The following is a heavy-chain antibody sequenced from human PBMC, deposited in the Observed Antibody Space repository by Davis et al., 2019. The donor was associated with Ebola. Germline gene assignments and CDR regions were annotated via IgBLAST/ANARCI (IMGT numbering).Heavy chain of an antibody. D-gene: IGHD2-21*01. CDR1: EFTVSKYE. CDR2: ISSGGSTM. Sequence: GESLKISCVASEFTVSKYEMNWVRQAPGKGLEWLSYISSGGSTMYYADSVEGRFTISRDNAKNSLYLQMNSLRAEDTAVYYCATEGGNCGGDCSFYGMDVWGQGTTVTVSS. J-gene: IGHJ6*02. V-gene: IGHV3-48*03. CDR3: ATEGGNCGGDCSFYGMDV.